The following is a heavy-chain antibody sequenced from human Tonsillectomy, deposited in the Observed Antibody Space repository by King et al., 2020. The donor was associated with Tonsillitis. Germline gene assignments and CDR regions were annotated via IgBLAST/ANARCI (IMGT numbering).Heavy chain of an antibody. J-gene: IGHJ3*02. CDR3: ARGTVRYCDWSHVMEAFDI. V-gene: IGHV4-39*07. Sequence: QLQESGPGLVKPSETVSLTCSVSGGSISSSTDYWGWVRQSPKMGLECLGRFYPGGNTYYTPSLKSRVTISVDTSQNQFSLKLTSVTAADTAVYYCARGTVRYCDWSHVMEAFDIWGQGTMLSVSS. CDR2: FYPGGNT. D-gene: IGHD3-9*01. CDR1: GGSISSSTDY.